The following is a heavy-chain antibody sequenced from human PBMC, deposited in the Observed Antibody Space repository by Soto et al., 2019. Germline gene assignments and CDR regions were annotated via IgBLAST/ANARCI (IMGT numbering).Heavy chain of an antibody. J-gene: IGHJ4*02. CDR1: GGPISSYD. CDR2: IYTSGST. D-gene: IGHD1-26*01. CDR3: AREAVGASDFDY. V-gene: IGHV4-4*07. Sequence: XTLYFTCSVSGGPISSYDWSWIRQPAGKGLEWIGRIYTSGSTNYNPYLKSRLTMSVDTSKNQFSLKPSSVTAADTAVYYCAREAVGASDFDYWGQGTLVPVSS.